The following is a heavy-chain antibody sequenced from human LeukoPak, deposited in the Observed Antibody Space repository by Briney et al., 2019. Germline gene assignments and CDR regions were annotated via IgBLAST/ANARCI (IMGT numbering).Heavy chain of an antibody. Sequence: GGSLRLSCATSGFTFSDYYMSWVRQAPGKGLEWVSVIYSGGSTYYVDSVKGRFTISRDNSKNTLSLQMNSLRAEDTAVYYCAKDDGYFDYWGQGTLVTVSS. CDR2: IYSGGST. CDR3: AKDDGYFDY. CDR1: GFTFSDYY. V-gene: IGHV3-66*01. J-gene: IGHJ4*02. D-gene: IGHD5-24*01.